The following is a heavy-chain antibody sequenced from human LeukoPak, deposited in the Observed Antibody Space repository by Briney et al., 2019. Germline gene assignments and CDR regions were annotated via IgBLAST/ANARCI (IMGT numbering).Heavy chain of an antibody. Sequence: GGSLRLSCAASGFTFSSYGMHWVRQAPGKGLEWVAVISYDGSNKYYADSVKGRFTISRDNAKNSLYLQMNSLRAEDTTVYYCARGWFGDSPYYSDYWGQGTLVTVSS. J-gene: IGHJ4*02. CDR3: ARGWFGDSPYYSDY. V-gene: IGHV3-30*03. CDR2: ISYDGSNK. CDR1: GFTFSSYG. D-gene: IGHD3-10*01.